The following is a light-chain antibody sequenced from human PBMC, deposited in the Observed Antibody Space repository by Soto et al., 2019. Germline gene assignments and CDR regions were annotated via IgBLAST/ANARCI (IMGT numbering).Light chain of an antibody. CDR3: CSYAGSSTPDVV. CDR1: SSDVGSYNL. Sequence: QCALTQAASGSGSPGQSITISCTGTSSDVGSYNLVSWYQQHPGKAPKLMIYEGSKRPSGVSNRFSGSKSGNTASLTISGLQAEDEADYYCCSYAGSSTPDVVFGGGTKVTVI. V-gene: IGLV2-23*01. J-gene: IGLJ2*01. CDR2: EGS.